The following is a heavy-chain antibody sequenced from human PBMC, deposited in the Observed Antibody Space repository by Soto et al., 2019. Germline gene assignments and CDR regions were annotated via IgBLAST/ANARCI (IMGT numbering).Heavy chain of an antibody. D-gene: IGHD6-13*01. CDR2: ISGSGGST. CDR3: AXRSRQQLVLSMDV. Sequence: SLRLSCAASGFTFSSYAMSWVRQAPGKGLEWVSAISGSGGSTYYADSVKGRFTISRDNSKNTLYLQMNSLRAEDTAVYYCAXRSRQQLVLSMDVWGQGTTVTVSS. J-gene: IGHJ6*02. CDR1: GFTFSSYA. V-gene: IGHV3-23*01.